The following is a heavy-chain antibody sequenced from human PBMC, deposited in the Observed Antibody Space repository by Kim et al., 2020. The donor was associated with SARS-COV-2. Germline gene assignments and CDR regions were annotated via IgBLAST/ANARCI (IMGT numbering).Heavy chain of an antibody. Sequence: GGSLRLSCAASGFTFSSYGMHWVRQAPGKGLEWVAVIWYDGSNKYYADSVKGRFTISRDNSKNTLYLQMNSLRAEDTAVYYCARDGGSGRNYYYYYGMDVWGQGTTVTVSS. J-gene: IGHJ6*02. CDR3: ARDGGSGRNYYYYYGMDV. V-gene: IGHV3-33*01. CDR1: GFTFSSYG. CDR2: IWYDGSNK. D-gene: IGHD3-10*01.